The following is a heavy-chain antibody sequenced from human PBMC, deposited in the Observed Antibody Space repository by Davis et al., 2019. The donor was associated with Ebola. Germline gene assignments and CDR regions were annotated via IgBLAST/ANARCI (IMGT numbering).Heavy chain of an antibody. J-gene: IGHJ4*02. CDR2: MNPNSGNT. V-gene: IGHV1-8*01. Sequence: VSVKVSCKASGYTFTTYDINWVRQATGQGLEWMGWMNPNSGNTGYAQNFQGRVTMTRNTSISTAYMELSSLRSEDTAVYYCASGSRTFDYWGQGTLVTVSS. CDR3: ASGSRTFDY. CDR1: GYTFTTYD.